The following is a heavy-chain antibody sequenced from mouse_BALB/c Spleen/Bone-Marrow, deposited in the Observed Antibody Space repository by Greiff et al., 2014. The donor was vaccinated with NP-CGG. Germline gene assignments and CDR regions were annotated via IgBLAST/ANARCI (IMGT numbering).Heavy chain of an antibody. CDR1: GYVFSTYW. Sequence: VHLVESGAELVRPGSSVKISCKSSGYVFSTYWINWVKQRPGQGLEWIGQIYPGDGDTDFNGKFKDKATLTADESSNTAYMQLSSLTSEDSAVYFCARGGISVDYWGQGTTLTVSS. CDR3: ARGGISVDY. J-gene: IGHJ2*01. CDR2: IYPGDGDT. V-gene: IGHV1-80*01.